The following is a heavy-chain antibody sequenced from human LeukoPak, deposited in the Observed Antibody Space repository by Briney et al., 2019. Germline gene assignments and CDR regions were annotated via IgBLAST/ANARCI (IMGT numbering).Heavy chain of an antibody. CDR1: GYTFTAYY. CDR3: ATGRGCSYGFDS. V-gene: IGHV1-2*02. D-gene: IGHD5-18*01. Sequence: ASVRVSCKASGYTFTAYYIHWVRQAPGQGLEWMAWIYPNSGGTKYAQKFQGRVTVTRDTSISTAYMQLSRLKSDDTAVYYCATGRGCSYGFDSWGQGTLVTVSS. CDR2: IYPNSGGT. J-gene: IGHJ4*02.